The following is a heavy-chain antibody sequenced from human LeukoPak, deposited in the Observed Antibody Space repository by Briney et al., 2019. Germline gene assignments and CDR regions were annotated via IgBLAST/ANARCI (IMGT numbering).Heavy chain of an antibody. CDR3: ARAPSTNYDFWSGYFLLANNYYGMDV. CDR1: GYTFTSYD. V-gene: IGHV1-8*01. Sequence: ASVKVSYKASGYTFTSYDINWVRQATGQGLEWMGWMNPNSGNTGYAQKFQGRVTMTRNTSISTAYMELSSLRSEDTAVYYCARAPSTNYDFWSGYFLLANNYYGMDVWGQGTTVTVSS. CDR2: MNPNSGNT. D-gene: IGHD3-3*01. J-gene: IGHJ6*02.